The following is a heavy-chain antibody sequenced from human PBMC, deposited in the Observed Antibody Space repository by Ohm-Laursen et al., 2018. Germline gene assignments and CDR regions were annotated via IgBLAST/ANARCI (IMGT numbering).Heavy chain of an antibody. CDR1: GFTFSYYG. V-gene: IGHV3-23*01. Sequence: SLRLSCSASGFTFSYYGMHWVRQAPGKGLEWVSAISGSGGSTYYADSVKGRFTISRDTAKNTLYLQMNSLRVEDTAVYYCARNPYDYWGQGTLVTVSS. D-gene: IGHD1-14*01. CDR3: ARNPYDY. CDR2: ISGSGGST. J-gene: IGHJ4*02.